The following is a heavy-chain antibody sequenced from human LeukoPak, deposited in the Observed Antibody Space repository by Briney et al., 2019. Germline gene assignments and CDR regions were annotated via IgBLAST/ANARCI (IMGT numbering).Heavy chain of an antibody. V-gene: IGHV4-59*12. D-gene: IGHD6-19*01. Sequence: PSETLSLTCTVSGGSISSYYWSWIRQPPGKGLEWIGEIYHSGSTNYNPSLKSRVTISVDKSKNQFSLKLSSVAAADTAVYYCARDASDSSGLYWGQGTLVTVSS. J-gene: IGHJ4*02. CDR2: IYHSGST. CDR3: ARDASDSSGLY. CDR1: GGSISSYY.